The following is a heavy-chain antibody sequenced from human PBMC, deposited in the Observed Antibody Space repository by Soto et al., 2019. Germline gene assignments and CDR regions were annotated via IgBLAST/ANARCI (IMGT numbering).Heavy chain of an antibody. V-gene: IGHV1-18*04. J-gene: IGHJ4*02. CDR2: ISPNSGRA. CDR3: MRFYFDFWTDSPDFDY. Sequence: QVQLVQSGAEMKKPGASGKVSCKASGYTFSKYDVSWVRQAPGQGLEWLGWISPNSGRARYSEKFQGRDTMSTDTHKTTVDLELRSLISADPAVYYCMRFYFDFWTDSPDFDYWGQGTMMTDSS. D-gene: IGHD3-3*01. CDR1: GYTFSKYD.